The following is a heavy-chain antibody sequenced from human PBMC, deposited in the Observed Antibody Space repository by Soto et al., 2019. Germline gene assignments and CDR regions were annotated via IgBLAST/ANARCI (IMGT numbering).Heavy chain of an antibody. J-gene: IGHJ5*02. CDR1: GLSVSNYY. Sequence: PGGSLRLSCAASGLSVSNYYMTWVRQAPGKGLEWVSVIYSGGSTYYADAVKGRFTISRDSSRNTLYLQMNGLTAEDTAVYYCASLGSGTFRTWIDPWGQGTLVTVSS. CDR3: ASLGSGTFRTWIDP. V-gene: IGHV3-53*01. CDR2: IYSGGST. D-gene: IGHD3-10*01.